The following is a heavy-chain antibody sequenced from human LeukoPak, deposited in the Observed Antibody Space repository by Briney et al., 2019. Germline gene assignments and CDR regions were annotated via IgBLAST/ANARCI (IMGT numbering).Heavy chain of an antibody. CDR1: GFTFSSYG. CDR2: IWYDGSNK. Sequence: GGSLRLSCAASGFTFSSYGMHWVRQAPGKGLEWVAVIWYDGSNKYYADSVKGRFTISRDNSKNTLYLQVNSLRAEDTAVYYCAREPPLGYSSGWYLFDYWGQGTLVTVSS. D-gene: IGHD6-19*01. V-gene: IGHV3-33*01. J-gene: IGHJ4*02. CDR3: AREPPLGYSSGWYLFDY.